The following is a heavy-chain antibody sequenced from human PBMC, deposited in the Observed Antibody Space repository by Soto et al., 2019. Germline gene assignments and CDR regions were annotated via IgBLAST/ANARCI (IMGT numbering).Heavy chain of an antibody. V-gene: IGHV4-39*07. D-gene: IGHD3-10*01. Sequence: PSETLSLTCTVSGGSISSSSYYWGWIRQPPGKGLEWIGSIYYSGSTNSIPSLKSRVTISVDTSKNQFSLKLSSVTAADTAVYYCARGVILLWFGELSRNWFDPWGQGTLVTVSS. CDR3: ARGVILLWFGELSRNWFDP. CDR2: IYYSGST. J-gene: IGHJ5*02. CDR1: GGSISSSSYY.